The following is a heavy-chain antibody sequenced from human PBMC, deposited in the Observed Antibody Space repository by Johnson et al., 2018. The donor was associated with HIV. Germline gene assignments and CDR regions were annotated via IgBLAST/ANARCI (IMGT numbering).Heavy chain of an antibody. Sequence: QVQLVESGGGVVQPGRSLRLSCAASGFTFSNYVMHWVRQAPGKGLEWVAVISYDGSNKYYADSVKGRFTISRANSKNTLYLQMNSLRAEDPSVYYCARDLLSSQLYAFDIWGQGTMVTVSS. CDR2: ISYDGSNK. V-gene: IGHV3-30*04. CDR1: GFTFSNYV. J-gene: IGHJ3*02. D-gene: IGHD5-18*01. CDR3: ARDLLSSQLYAFDI.